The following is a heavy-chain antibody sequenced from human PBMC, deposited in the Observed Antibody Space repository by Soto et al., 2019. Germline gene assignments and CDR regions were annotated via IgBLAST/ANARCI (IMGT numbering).Heavy chain of an antibody. CDR1: EFTFSTYP. V-gene: IGHV3-30-3*01. D-gene: IGHD6-19*01. CDR3: ARDPSGMAVAENYFDY. Sequence: PVGSLRLSCAASEFTFSTYPLHWVRQAPGKGLEWVAVISYDETNKYYADSVKGRFTISRDNSKNTLYLQMNSLRAEDTAVYYCARDPSGMAVAENYFDYWGQGTLVTVSS. CDR2: ISYDETNK. J-gene: IGHJ4*02.